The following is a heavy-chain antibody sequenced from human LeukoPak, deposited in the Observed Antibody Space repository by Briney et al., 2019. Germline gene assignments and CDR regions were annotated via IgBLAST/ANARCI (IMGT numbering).Heavy chain of an antibody. J-gene: IGHJ4*02. D-gene: IGHD6-19*01. CDR1: RFTFSSYG. CDR3: ARQGYSSGK. Sequence: GGSLRLSCAASRFTFSSYGMHWVRQAPGKGLEWVASIQRDGSEKYYVESVKGRFTISRDNAKNSLYLQMNSLRAEDTAVYYCARQGYSSGKWGQGTLVTVSS. V-gene: IGHV3-7*01. CDR2: IQRDGSEK.